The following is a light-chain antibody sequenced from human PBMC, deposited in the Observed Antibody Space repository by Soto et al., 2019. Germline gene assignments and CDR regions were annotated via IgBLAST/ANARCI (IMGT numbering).Light chain of an antibody. CDR3: AAWDDSLNGVV. V-gene: IGLV1-44*01. Sequence: QSVLTQPPSASGTPGQRVTISCSGSNSNIGTNTVHWYQQLPGTAPKLLFYDNNQRPSGVPDRFSGSKSGTSASLAISGLQSEDEAAYYCAAWDDSLNGVVFGGGTKVTVL. CDR1: NSNIGTNT. J-gene: IGLJ3*02. CDR2: DNN.